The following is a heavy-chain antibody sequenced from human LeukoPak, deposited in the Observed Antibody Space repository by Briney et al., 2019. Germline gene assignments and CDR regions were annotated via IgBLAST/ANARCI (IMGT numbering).Heavy chain of an antibody. D-gene: IGHD3-22*01. Sequence: ASVKVSCKVSGYTLTELSMHWVRQAPGKGLEWMGGFDPEDGETIYAQKFQGRVTITEDTSTDTAYMELSSLRSEDTAVYYCATDLVIYDSSGYVDYWGQGTLVTVSS. J-gene: IGHJ4*02. CDR2: FDPEDGET. CDR3: ATDLVIYDSSGYVDY. CDR1: GYTLTELS. V-gene: IGHV1-24*01.